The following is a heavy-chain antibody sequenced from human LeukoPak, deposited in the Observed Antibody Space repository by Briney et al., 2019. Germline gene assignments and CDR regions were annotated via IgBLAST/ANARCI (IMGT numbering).Heavy chain of an antibody. CDR2: ISSSSSSI. Sequence: GGSLRFSCASSGITFISYIMNGVRPARGKGQALGSSISSSSSSIYYADSEKGRFTISRDTDKKSLNLQMNSLRAEDTAVYYCARAMHTVTTSLADYWGRGTLVSVSS. CDR1: GITFISYI. D-gene: IGHD4-11*01. CDR3: ARAMHTVTTSLADY. J-gene: IGHJ4*02. V-gene: IGHV3-21*01.